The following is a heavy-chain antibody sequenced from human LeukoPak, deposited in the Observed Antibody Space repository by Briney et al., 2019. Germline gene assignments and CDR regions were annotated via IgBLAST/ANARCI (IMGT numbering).Heavy chain of an antibody. J-gene: IGHJ2*01. CDR1: GLSVSSNN. CDR2: ISAGSGTI. CDR3: TRDLGLRRMI. V-gene: IGHV3-48*04. Sequence: GGSLRLSCAASGLSVSSNNMHWVRQAPGGRLEWVAYISAGSGTIFSADSLKGRFPISRDNARESLFLQMNSLRAEDTAVYYCTRDLGLRRMIWGRGTLVLVSS.